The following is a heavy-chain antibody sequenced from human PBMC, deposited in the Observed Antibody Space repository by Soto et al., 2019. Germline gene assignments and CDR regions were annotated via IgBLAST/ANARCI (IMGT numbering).Heavy chain of an antibody. CDR1: GSTFRNQD. Sequence: EVPLLESGGGLVQPGGSLRLTCEGSGSTFRNQDMRWVRQAPGKGLEWVSGISGRGGVTYYADSVKRRFTIARDNSKNTLYLQINNLRDNDTAVYYCAKDRQFRSYYESAGHYNDWGQGTLVTASS. CDR3: AKDRQFRSYYESAGHYND. J-gene: IGHJ4*02. V-gene: IGHV3-23*01. D-gene: IGHD3-22*01. CDR2: ISGRGGVT.